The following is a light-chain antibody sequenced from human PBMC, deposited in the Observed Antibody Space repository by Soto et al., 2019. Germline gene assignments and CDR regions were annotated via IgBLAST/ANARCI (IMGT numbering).Light chain of an antibody. CDR3: QHSYRTPT. CDR2: GAS. V-gene: IGKV1-39*01. Sequence: DIEMTQSPSTLSASVGHRATITCRASQSIGSWLAWYQQKPRKAPNLLIYGASTLQSGVPSMFSGSGSGTDYTLTISSLQPEYFATYYCQHSYRTPTFGQGTRLEIK. CDR1: QSIGSW. J-gene: IGKJ5*01.